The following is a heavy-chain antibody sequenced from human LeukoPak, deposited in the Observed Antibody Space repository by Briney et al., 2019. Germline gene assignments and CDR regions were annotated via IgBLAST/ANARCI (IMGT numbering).Heavy chain of an antibody. J-gene: IGHJ4*02. CDR3: ARLPKYSRPLDY. CDR1: GHTFSSSD. CDR2: MNPNSGKT. Sequence: ASVKVSGKASGHTFSSSDINWVRQATGQGLEWMGWMNPNSGKTAYAQKFQGRVTMSRDTSISTAYMELSSLRSDATAVYYCARLPKYSRPLDYWGQGTLGTVSS. D-gene: IGHD6-6*01. V-gene: IGHV1-8*02.